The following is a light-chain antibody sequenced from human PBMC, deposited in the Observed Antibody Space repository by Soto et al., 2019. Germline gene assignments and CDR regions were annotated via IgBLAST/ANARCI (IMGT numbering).Light chain of an antibody. V-gene: IGKV3-20*01. CDR3: QQYGSSPWT. CDR1: QSVSSSY. J-gene: IGKJ1*01. CDR2: DAS. Sequence: EIALTQSPGTLSLSPGERATLSCRASQSVSSSYLAWYQQKPGQGPRLLIYDASSRATGIPDRFSGSGSGTDFTLTISRLEPEDFAVYYCQQYGSSPWTFGQGTKVEI.